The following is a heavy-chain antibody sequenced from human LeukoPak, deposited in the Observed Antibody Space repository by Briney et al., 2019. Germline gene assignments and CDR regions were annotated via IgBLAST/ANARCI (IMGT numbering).Heavy chain of an antibody. D-gene: IGHD5-12*01. V-gene: IGHV1-69*01. J-gene: IGHJ4*02. CDR2: IIPIFGTA. Sequence: ASVKVSCKASGGTFSSYAIGWVRQAPGQGLEWMGGIIPIFGTANYAQKFQGRVTITADESTSTAYMELSSLRSEDTAVYYCARAPGYSGYEYYFDYWGQGTLVTVSS. CDR1: GGTFSSYA. CDR3: ARAPGYSGYEYYFDY.